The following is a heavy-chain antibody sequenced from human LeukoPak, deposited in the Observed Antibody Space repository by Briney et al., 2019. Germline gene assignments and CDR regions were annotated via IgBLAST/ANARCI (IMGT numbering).Heavy chain of an antibody. CDR2: ICYSGST. D-gene: IGHD2-2*02. V-gene: IGHV4-31*03. CDR3: ASAYCTTTYCYIDY. CDR1: GGSISSGGYY. Sequence: SETLSLTCTVSGGSISSGGYYWNWIRQHPGKGLEWIGYICYSGSTCYNPSLQSRVTISVDTSKNQFSLKLRSVTAADTAVYYCASAYCTTTYCYIDYWGQGTLVTVSS. J-gene: IGHJ4*02.